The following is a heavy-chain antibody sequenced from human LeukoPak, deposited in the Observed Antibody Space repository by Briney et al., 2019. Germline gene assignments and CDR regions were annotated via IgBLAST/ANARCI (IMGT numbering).Heavy chain of an antibody. CDR1: GFTFSSYV. J-gene: IGHJ3*02. CDR2: ISGRGGST. D-gene: IGHD2-15*01. CDR3: AKPQYCSGGSCHIQPPAGDAFDI. Sequence: GGSLRLSCTASGFTFSSYVMSWVRQAPGKGLEWVSSISGRGGSTYYADSVKGRFTISRDNSKNTLYLQMNSLRAEDTAVYYCAKPQYCSGGSCHIQPPAGDAFDIWGQGTMVTVSS. V-gene: IGHV3-23*01.